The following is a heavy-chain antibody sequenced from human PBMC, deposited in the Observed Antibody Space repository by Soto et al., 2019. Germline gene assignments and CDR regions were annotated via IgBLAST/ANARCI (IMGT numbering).Heavy chain of an antibody. CDR3: ARRYGDYFDY. CDR2: IYYSGTT. Sequence: SETLSLTCTVSGGSISSYYWSWIRQPPGKGLEWIGYIYYSGTTNYNPSLKSRVTISVDTSKNQFSLKLSSVTAADTAVYYCARRYGDYFDYWGQGTLVTVSS. CDR1: GGSISSYY. V-gene: IGHV4-59*08. D-gene: IGHD4-17*01. J-gene: IGHJ4*02.